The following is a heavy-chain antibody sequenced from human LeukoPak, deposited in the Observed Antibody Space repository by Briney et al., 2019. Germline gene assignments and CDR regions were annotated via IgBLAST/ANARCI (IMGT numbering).Heavy chain of an antibody. J-gene: IGHJ4*02. D-gene: IGHD3-10*01. Sequence: SVKVSFKASGGTLISYAISWVRQAPGQGPEWMGRIIPIFGTANYAKKYQGRVTITTDESTSTAYMELRSLRSENTAVYYCASNYYGSGSLGYWGQGALVTAAS. CDR1: GGTLISYA. V-gene: IGHV1-69*05. CDR3: ASNYYGSGSLGY. CDR2: IIPIFGTA.